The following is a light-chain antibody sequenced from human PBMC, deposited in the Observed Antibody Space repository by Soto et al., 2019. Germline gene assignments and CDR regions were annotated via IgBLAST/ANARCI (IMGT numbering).Light chain of an antibody. Sequence: DIQMTQSPSSLSASVGDMVTITCGAMQSIGGYLTWYQQLPGKAPKLLIFAASGLQSGVPSRFSGSGSGTDFALTITSLQAEDFATYYCQQYDEYPYTFGQGTRLEIK. CDR1: QSIGGY. CDR2: AAS. J-gene: IGKJ5*01. CDR3: QQYDEYPYT. V-gene: IGKV1-39*01.